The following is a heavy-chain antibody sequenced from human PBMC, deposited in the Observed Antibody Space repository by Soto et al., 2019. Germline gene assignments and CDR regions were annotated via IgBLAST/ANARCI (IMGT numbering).Heavy chain of an antibody. CDR1: GYSFTSYW. Sequence: EVQLVQSGAEVKKPGESLKISCKGSGYSFTSYWIGWVRQMPGKGLEWMGIIYPSDSDTRYSPSFQGQVTISADKSISTAYLHWSSLKASDTAMYYCARLVGYSGYVRGNWFDPWGQGTLVTVSS. D-gene: IGHD5-12*01. CDR3: ARLVGYSGYVRGNWFDP. CDR2: IYPSDSDT. V-gene: IGHV5-51*01. J-gene: IGHJ5*02.